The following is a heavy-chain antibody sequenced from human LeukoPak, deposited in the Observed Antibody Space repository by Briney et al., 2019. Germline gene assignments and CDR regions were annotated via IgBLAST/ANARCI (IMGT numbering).Heavy chain of an antibody. D-gene: IGHD3-22*01. CDR3: VRGPRYYDDSGFHYGVFDI. CDR1: GFTFSSYG. CDR2: IIGSGSST. Sequence: GGSLRLSCAASGFTFSSYGMSWVRQAPGKGLQWVSVIIGSGSSTYYADSVKGRFTISRDNARNTLYLQMNSLTADDTAVYYCVRGPRYYDDSGFHYGVFDIWGQGTVVTVSS. V-gene: IGHV3-23*01. J-gene: IGHJ3*02.